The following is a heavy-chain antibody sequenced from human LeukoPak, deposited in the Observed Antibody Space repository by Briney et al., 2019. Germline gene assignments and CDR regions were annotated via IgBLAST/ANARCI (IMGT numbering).Heavy chain of an antibody. CDR2: INAGNGNT. V-gene: IGHV1-3*01. CDR3: ARQGYCGGGSCYPTDDAFDI. D-gene: IGHD2-15*01. CDR1: GYTFTSYA. J-gene: IGHJ3*02. Sequence: GASVKVSCKASGYTFTSYAMHWVRQAPGQRLEWMGWINAGNGNTKYSQKFQGRVIMTTDTSTSTAYMEVRSLRSDDTAVYYCARQGYCGGGSCYPTDDAFDIWGQGTMVTVSS.